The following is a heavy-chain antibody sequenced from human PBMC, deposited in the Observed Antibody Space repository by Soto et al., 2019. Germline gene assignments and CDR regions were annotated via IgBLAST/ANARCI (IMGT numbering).Heavy chain of an antibody. CDR2: IKSKTDGGTK. CDR1: GFTFSNAW. Sequence: EVQLVESGGGLVKPGGSLRLSCAASGFTFSNAWMSWVRQAPGKGLEWVGRIKSKTDGGTKDYAAPVKGRFTISRDDSKNTLYLQMNSLKTEDTAVYYCTTETDTAMVPIGYWGQGTLVTVSS. J-gene: IGHJ4*02. V-gene: IGHV3-15*01. CDR3: TTETDTAMVPIGY. D-gene: IGHD5-18*01.